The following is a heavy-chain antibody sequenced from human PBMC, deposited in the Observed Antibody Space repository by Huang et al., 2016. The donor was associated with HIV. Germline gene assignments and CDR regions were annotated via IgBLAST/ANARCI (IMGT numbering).Heavy chain of an antibody. Sequence: VQLVESGGGSVQSGGSLRLSCAAAGFTLKTFGMHWVRQVPGKGLGWVARISSDGVSTSYGDFAKGRFTISRDNAQTTVYLQMNSLRGEDTALYYCTSLGRIEAGSYYYMDVWGRGTTVTVFS. CDR1: GFTLKTFG. CDR2: ISSDGVST. V-gene: IGHV3-74*01. CDR3: TSLGRIEAGSYYYMDV. D-gene: IGHD6-25*01. J-gene: IGHJ6*03.